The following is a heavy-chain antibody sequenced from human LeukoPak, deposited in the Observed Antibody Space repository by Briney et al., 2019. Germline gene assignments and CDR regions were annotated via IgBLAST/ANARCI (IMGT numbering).Heavy chain of an antibody. CDR1: RFIFSDYA. Sequence: PGGSLRLSCAASRFIFSDYAMSWVRQAPGKGLEWVSAIGYTGGSTTYYANSVKGRFTISRDNSKNTLYLQMNSLRAEDTAVYYCARPGIAVAGTRWFDPWGQGTLVTVSS. J-gene: IGHJ5*02. CDR3: ARPGIAVAGTRWFDP. D-gene: IGHD6-19*01. V-gene: IGHV3-23*01. CDR2: IGYTGGSTT.